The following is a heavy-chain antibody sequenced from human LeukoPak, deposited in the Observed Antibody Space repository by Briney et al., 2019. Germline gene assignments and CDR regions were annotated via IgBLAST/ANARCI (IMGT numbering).Heavy chain of an antibody. CDR2: IYYSGST. CDR1: GGSIRSYY. D-gene: IGHD6-13*01. J-gene: IGHJ3*02. Sequence: PSETLSLTCTVSGGSIRSYYWSWIRQPPGKGLEWFGYIYYSGSTNYNPSLKSRVTMSVDTSKNQFSLKLSSVTAADTAVHYCARYQTPIAAAGSRYAFDIWGQGTMVTVSS. CDR3: ARYQTPIAAAGSRYAFDI. V-gene: IGHV4-59*01.